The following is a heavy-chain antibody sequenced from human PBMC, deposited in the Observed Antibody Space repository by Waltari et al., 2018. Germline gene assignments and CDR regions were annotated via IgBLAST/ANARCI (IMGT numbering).Heavy chain of an antibody. J-gene: IGHJ4*02. CDR1: GGSIRSSSYY. Sequence: QLQLQESGPGLVKPSETLSLTCTVSGGSIRSSSYYWGWIRQPPGKGLEWIGSIYYSGSTYYNPSLKSRVTISVDTSKNQFSLKLSSVTAADTAVYYCARDTGEGGDGYNFFDYWGQGTLVTVSS. V-gene: IGHV4-39*07. CDR2: IYYSGST. CDR3: ARDTGEGGDGYNFFDY. D-gene: IGHD5-12*01.